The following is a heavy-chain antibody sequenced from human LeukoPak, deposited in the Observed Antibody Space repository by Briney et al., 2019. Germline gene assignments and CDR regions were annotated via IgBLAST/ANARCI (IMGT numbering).Heavy chain of an antibody. J-gene: IGHJ4*02. V-gene: IGHV3-9*01. CDR2: ISWNSGDV. CDR3: AKLYGYSYGYIDF. CDR1: GFTFDDFA. D-gene: IGHD5-18*01. Sequence: SLRLSCAASGFTFDDFALHWVQQAPGKGLEWVSGISWNSGDVGYADSVKGRFTISRDNAKNSLYLQMNSLRAEDTALYYCAKLYGYSYGYIDFWGQGTLVTVSS.